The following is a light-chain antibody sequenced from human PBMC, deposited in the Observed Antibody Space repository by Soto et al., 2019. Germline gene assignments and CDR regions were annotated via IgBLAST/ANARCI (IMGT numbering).Light chain of an antibody. CDR3: QHYNNLPPFT. V-gene: IGKV1-33*01. CDR1: QDIRTS. CDR2: GAS. Sequence: DIVMTQSPDSLAASVGARVSITCQASQDIRTSLSWFQHKPGRAPKLLIYGASYLETGVPSRFRGSGSGTDFTFTITSLQPEDIATYYCQHYNNLPPFTFGPGTIVDIK. J-gene: IGKJ3*01.